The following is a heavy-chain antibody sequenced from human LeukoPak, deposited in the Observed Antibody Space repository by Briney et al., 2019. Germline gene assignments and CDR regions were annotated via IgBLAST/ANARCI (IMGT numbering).Heavy chain of an antibody. CDR1: GFTFSSYG. Sequence: PGGSLRLSCAASGFTFSSYGMHWVRQAPGKGLEWVAFIRYDGSNKYYADSVKGRFTISRDNSKNTLYLQMNSLRAEDTAVYYCAKSPNIDSGYDWIDYWGQGTLVTVSS. D-gene: IGHD5-12*01. V-gene: IGHV3-30*02. CDR2: IRYDGSNK. J-gene: IGHJ4*02. CDR3: AKSPNIDSGYDWIDY.